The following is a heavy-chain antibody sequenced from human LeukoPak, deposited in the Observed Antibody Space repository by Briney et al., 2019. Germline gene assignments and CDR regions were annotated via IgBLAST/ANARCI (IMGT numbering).Heavy chain of an antibody. CDR1: GYIFTNYC. CDR2: IYPGDSDT. CDR3: ARRLTAEV. D-gene: IGHD7-27*01. Sequence: GESLKISCKGSGYIFTNYCIGWVRQLPGEGLEWMGIIYPGDSDTRYSPSFQGQVTISADNSINTAYLQWSSLKASDTAIYYCARRLTAEVWGQGTLVTVSS. J-gene: IGHJ4*02. V-gene: IGHV5-51*01.